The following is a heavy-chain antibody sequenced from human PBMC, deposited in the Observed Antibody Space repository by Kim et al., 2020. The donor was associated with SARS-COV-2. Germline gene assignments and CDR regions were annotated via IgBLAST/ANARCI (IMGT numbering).Heavy chain of an antibody. CDR2: LYDRGST. J-gene: IGHJ6*02. Sequence: SETLSLTCTVSSGSITNGYYYWGWIRQSPGKGLEWIGSLYDRGSTYYNPSLRSRVTISTDMSRNQFSLKLRSMTAADTGVYYCAVTPGYTNNDPLYYYYYGADVWGQGTTVTVSS. V-gene: IGHV4-39*01. D-gene: IGHD5-12*01. CDR1: SGSITNGYYY. CDR3: AVTPGYTNNDPLYYYYYGADV.